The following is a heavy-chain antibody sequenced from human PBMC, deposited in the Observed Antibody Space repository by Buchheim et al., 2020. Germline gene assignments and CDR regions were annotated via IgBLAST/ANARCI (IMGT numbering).Heavy chain of an antibody. Sequence: QVQLQQWGAGLLKPSETLSLTCAVYGGSFSGYYWSWIRQPPGKGLEWIGEINHSGSTNYNPSLKSRVTISVDTSKNQFSLKLSSVTAADTAVYYCARGGGYDFWSGHYYYYGMDVWGQGTT. CDR3: ARGGGYDFWSGHYYYYGMDV. D-gene: IGHD3-3*01. J-gene: IGHJ6*02. CDR1: GGSFSGYY. CDR2: INHSGST. V-gene: IGHV4-34*01.